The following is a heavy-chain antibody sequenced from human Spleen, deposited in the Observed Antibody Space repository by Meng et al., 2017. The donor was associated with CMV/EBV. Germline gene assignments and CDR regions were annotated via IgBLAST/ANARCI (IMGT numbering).Heavy chain of an antibody. Sequence: GSLRLSCTVSGGSISSYYWSWIRQPPGKGLEWIGYIYYSGSTNYNPSLRSRVTISVDTSKIQFSLKLTSLTAADTAVYYCARGGKASFDSWGQGTLVTVSS. CDR3: ARGGKASFDS. CDR2: IYYSGST. J-gene: IGHJ4*02. D-gene: IGHD4-23*01. CDR1: GGSISSYY. V-gene: IGHV4-59*01.